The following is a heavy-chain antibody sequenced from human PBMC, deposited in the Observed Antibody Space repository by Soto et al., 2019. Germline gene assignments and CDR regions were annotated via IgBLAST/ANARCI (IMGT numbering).Heavy chain of an antibody. CDR3: GKGGKMGGGAFDY. J-gene: IGHJ4*02. CDR1: GFIFNNYA. V-gene: IGHV3-23*01. CDR2: ISSRAGST. D-gene: IGHD3-16*01. Sequence: EVQLLESGGGLVQPGGSLRLSCAASGFIFNNYAMSWVRQAPGKGLEWVSGISSRAGSTQYIDSVKGRFTISRGNSQDTLYLKMSSLSVEDRAVYYCGKGGKMGGGAFDYWGQGTLVTVSS.